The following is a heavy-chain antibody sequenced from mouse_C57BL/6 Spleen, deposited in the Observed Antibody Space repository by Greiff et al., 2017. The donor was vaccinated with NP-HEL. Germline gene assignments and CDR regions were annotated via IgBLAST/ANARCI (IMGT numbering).Heavy chain of an antibody. CDR1: GYTFTSYW. CDR2: IDPSDSYT. CDR3: ARTQYYGSREAMDY. Sequence: EAGAELVKPGASVKLSCKASGYTFTSYWMQWVKQRPGQGLEWIGEIDPSDSYTNYNQKFKGKATLTVDTSSSTAYMQLSSLTSEDSAVYYCARTQYYGSREAMDYWGQGTSVTVSS. D-gene: IGHD1-1*01. V-gene: IGHV1-50*01. J-gene: IGHJ4*01.